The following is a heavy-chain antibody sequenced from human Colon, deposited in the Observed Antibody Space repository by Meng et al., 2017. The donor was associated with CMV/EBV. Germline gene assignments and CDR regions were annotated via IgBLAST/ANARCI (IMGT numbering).Heavy chain of an antibody. Sequence: YTFTTYYMHWVRQAPGQGLEWMGIINPSGGSTNYAQRFQGRVTMTRGTSTSTVYMELSSLRSEDTAVYYCAREYYRVKDSYYGMDVWGQGTTVTVSS. CDR1: YTFTTYY. CDR3: AREYYRVKDSYYGMDV. V-gene: IGHV1-46*01. CDR2: INPSGGST. J-gene: IGHJ6*02. D-gene: IGHD1-14*01.